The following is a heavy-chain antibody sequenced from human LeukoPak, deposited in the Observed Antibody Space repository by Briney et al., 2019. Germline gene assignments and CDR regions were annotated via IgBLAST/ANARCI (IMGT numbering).Heavy chain of an antibody. J-gene: IGHJ3*02. CDR3: ARCPPYYDFWSGSDAFDI. CDR1: AYTFTGYY. D-gene: IGHD3-3*01. V-gene: IGHV1-46*01. Sequence: ASVKVSCKASAYTFTGYYIHWVRQAPGQGLEWMGIINPSGGSTSYAQKFQGRVTMTRDTSTSTVYMELSSLRSEDTAVYYCARCPPYYDFWSGSDAFDIWGQGTMVTVSS. CDR2: INPSGGST.